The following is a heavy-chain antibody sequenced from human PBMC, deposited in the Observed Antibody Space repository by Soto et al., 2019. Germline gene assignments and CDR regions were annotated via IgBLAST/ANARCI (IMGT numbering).Heavy chain of an antibody. CDR3: ARKRLWQYWHFDL. J-gene: IGHJ2*01. CDR2: ISGSGVNA. CDR1: VFAFQNHG. Sequence: EVQLVESGGSVIRPGGSLRLSCAASVFAFQNHGMAWVRHVPGKGLEWVAGISGSGVNAGYADSVKGRFTISRDNGDNSLYLEINNLGVEDTALYHCARKRLWQYWHFDLWGRGTLVTVSS. V-gene: IGHV3-20*01. D-gene: IGHD6-25*01.